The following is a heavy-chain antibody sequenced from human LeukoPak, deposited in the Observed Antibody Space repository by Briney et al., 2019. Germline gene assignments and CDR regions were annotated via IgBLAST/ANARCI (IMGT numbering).Heavy chain of an antibody. V-gene: IGHV4-4*07. CDR1: GGSISSYY. J-gene: IGHJ2*01. CDR3: ARGAIVVVPAGNWYFDL. Sequence: SETLSLTCTVSGGSISSYYWSWIRQPAGKGLEWIGRIYTNGGASYNPSLKSRVTISIDASKNQFSLKLSSVTAADTAVYYCARGAIVVVPAGNWYFDLWGRGTLVTVSS. D-gene: IGHD2-2*01. CDR2: IYTNGGA.